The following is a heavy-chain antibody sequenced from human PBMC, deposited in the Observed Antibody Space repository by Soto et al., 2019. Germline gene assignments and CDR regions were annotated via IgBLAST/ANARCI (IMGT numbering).Heavy chain of an antibody. CDR2: INPSSGRT. D-gene: IGHD3-10*01. CDR3: VRATLVRGPQRLYFFDY. V-gene: IGHV1-8*01. CDR1: GYTFSSYE. Sequence: QVHLAQSGAEVKNPGASVRVSCKASGYTFSSYEINWVRRAPGQGLEWLGWINPSSGRTGYAQAFEGRVSMTSDTSTATVHMELGSLRSEDTAMYFCVRATLVRGPQRLYFFDYWGQGTLITVSS. J-gene: IGHJ4*02.